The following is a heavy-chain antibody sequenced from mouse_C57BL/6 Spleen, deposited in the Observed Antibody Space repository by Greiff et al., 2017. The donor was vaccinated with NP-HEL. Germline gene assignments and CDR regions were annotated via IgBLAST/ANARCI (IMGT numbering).Heavy chain of an antibody. CDR3: TRWRLGHY. V-gene: IGHV1-15*01. CDR1: GYTFTDYE. D-gene: IGHD4-1*01. CDR2: IDPETGGT. J-gene: IGHJ2*01. Sequence: VQLQESGAELVRPGASVTLSCKASGYTFTDYEMHWVKQTPVHGLEWIGAIDPETGGTAYNQKFKGKAILTADKSSSTAYMELRSLTSEDSAVYYCTRWRLGHYWGQGTTLTVSS.